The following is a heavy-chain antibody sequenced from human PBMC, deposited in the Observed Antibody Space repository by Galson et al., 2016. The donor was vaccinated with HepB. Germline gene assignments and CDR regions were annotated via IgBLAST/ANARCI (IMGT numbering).Heavy chain of an antibody. V-gene: IGHV2-70*01. CDR2: IDWDDDK. J-gene: IGHJ6*02. CDR3: ARTPVTIPDYYYSYGMDV. D-gene: IGHD4-17*01. Sequence: PALVKPTQTLTLTRSFSGFSLSTTGMCVSWLRQPPGKALEWLAIIDWDDDKYYSTSLKTSLTISKDTSKNQVVLTMTNVDPLDTATYFCARTPVTIPDYYYSYGMDVWGQGTTVTVSS. CDR1: GFSLSTTGMC.